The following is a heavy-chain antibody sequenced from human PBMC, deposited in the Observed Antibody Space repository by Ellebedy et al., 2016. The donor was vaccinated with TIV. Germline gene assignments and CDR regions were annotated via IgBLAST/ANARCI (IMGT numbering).Heavy chain of an antibody. CDR2: IKADGSEA. V-gene: IGHV3-7*03. D-gene: IGHD2-2*01. CDR3: ARAGGRHSTGSGFY. J-gene: IGHJ4*02. CDR1: GFTFSGYW. Sequence: GESLKISCAASGFTFSGYWMSWVRQAPGKGLEWVANIKADGSEAYYVDSVKGRFTISRDNAKNSLYLQLSNLRAEDTAVFYCARAGGRHSTGSGFYWGQGTRVTVST.